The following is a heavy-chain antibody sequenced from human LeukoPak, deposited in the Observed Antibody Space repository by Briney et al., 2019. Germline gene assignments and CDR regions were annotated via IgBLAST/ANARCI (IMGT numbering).Heavy chain of an antibody. CDR1: GFSFGGYA. CDR3: AREVSWYYFDY. Sequence: GTSLRLSCAASGFSFGGYAIPWVRQAPGKGLEWVAVVSYDGSNTYYADSVKGRFAISRDNSKKTLYLQMNSLRGDDTAVYYCAREVSWYYFDYWGQGILVTVSS. V-gene: IGHV3-30*09. J-gene: IGHJ4*02. CDR2: VSYDGSNT. D-gene: IGHD6-13*01.